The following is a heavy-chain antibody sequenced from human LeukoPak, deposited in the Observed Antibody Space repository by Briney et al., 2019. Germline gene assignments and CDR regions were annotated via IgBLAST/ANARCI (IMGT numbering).Heavy chain of an antibody. CDR3: ARDLLGTTHDHYYYYGMDV. CDR2: IYYSGST. Sequence: PSQTLSLTCTVSGGSISSGDYYWSWIRQPPGKGLEWIGYIYYSGSTYYNLSLKSRVTISVDTSKNQFSLKLSSVTAADTAVYYCARDLLGTTHDHYYYYGMDVWGQGTTVTVSS. D-gene: IGHD1-7*01. V-gene: IGHV4-30-4*01. J-gene: IGHJ6*02. CDR1: GGSISSGDYY.